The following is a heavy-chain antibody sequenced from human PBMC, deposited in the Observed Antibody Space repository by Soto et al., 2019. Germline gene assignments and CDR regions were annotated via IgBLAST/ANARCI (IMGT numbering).Heavy chain of an antibody. J-gene: IGHJ6*02. Sequence: GGSLRLSCAASGFTFSSYGMHWVRQAPGKGLEWVAVIWYDGSNKYYADSVKGRFTISRDNSKNTLYLQMNSLRAEDTAVYYCARTPYSSSWRSRYSRGMDVWGQGTTVTVSS. V-gene: IGHV3-33*01. CDR1: GFTFSSYG. D-gene: IGHD6-13*01. CDR2: IWYDGSNK. CDR3: ARTPYSSSWRSRYSRGMDV.